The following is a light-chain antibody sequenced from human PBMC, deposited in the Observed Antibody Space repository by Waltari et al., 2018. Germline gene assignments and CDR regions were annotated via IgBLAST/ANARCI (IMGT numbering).Light chain of an antibody. CDR3: QQYNSYWT. J-gene: IGKJ1*01. V-gene: IGKV1-5*03. CDR2: KAS. Sequence: ITCRASQSISSWLAWYQQKPGKAPKLLIYKASSLESGVPSRFSGSGSGTEFTLTISSLQPDDFATYYCQQYNSYWTFDQGTKVEIK. CDR1: QSISSW.